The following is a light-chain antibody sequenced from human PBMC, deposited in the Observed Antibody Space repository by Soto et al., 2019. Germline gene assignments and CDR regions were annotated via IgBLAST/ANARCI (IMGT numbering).Light chain of an antibody. J-gene: IGLJ2*01. CDR2: QDT. V-gene: IGLV3-1*01. CDR1: KVGVKY. Sequence: SSELTQPPSVSVSPGQTASITCSGDKVGVKYVHWYQQKAGQSPVLIIYQDTKRPSGTPERFSGSNSGNTATLTISGTQGMDEADYYCQAWDSSTAVFGGGTKVTVL. CDR3: QAWDSSTAV.